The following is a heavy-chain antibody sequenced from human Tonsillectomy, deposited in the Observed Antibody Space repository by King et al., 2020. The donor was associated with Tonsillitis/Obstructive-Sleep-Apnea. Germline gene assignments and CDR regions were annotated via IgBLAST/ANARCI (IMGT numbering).Heavy chain of an antibody. CDR3: ARSCGICYLYDAFEI. V-gene: IGHV3-48*03. J-gene: IGHJ3*02. D-gene: IGHD2-15*01. CDR1: GFTFTSYE. Sequence: EVQLVESGGGLVQPGGSLRLSCAASGFTFTSYEMNWVRQAPGKGLEWVSYISSSGSTIYYVDSVKGRFTISRDNAKNSLYLQMNSLRAEDTAVYYCARSCGICYLYDAFEIWGQGTMVTVSS. CDR2: ISSSGSTI.